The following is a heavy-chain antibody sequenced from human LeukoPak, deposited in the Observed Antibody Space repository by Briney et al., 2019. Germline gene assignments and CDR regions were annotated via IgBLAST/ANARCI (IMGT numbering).Heavy chain of an antibody. CDR3: ARDRLWFGDGSPFDY. D-gene: IGHD3-10*01. CDR2: ILYDGSND. J-gene: IGHJ4*02. V-gene: IGHV3-30*04. CDR1: GFTFGDFS. Sequence: GGSLRLSCAASGFTFGDFSMYWVRQAPGKGLEWVASILYDGSNDNYAASVKGRFTISRDNSKSTLYLQMDDLRDEDTAVYYCARDRLWFGDGSPFDYWGQGDLVTGSS.